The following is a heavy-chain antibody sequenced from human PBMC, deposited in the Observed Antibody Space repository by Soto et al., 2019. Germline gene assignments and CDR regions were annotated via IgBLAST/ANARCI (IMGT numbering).Heavy chain of an antibody. CDR3: ARDRRLGAAVWLDP. V-gene: IGHV1-18*04. Sequence: VQLVQSGAEVKMPGASVKVSCKASGYPFRNYGINWVRQAPGRGLEWMGWISPYNDNTKYAESLQGRVTLTTDTSTSTAYMELRGLRSDDTAVYYCARDRRLGAAVWLDPWGQGCLVTVSS. D-gene: IGHD6-13*01. J-gene: IGHJ5*02. CDR2: ISPYNDNT. CDR1: GYPFRNYG.